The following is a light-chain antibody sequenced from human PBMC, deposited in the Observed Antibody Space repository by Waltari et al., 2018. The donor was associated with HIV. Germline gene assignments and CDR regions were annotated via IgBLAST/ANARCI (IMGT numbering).Light chain of an antibody. CDR2: GTT. CDR1: QSVIGNY. CDR3: QQYAGSPPT. Sequence: EIVLAQSPGSLSLSPGEGATLSCRASQSVIGNYLAWYQQKAGQAPRLLIYGTTRRAPGIPDRFSGSGSGTDFTLIVSRLEPEDFAVYYCQQYAGSPPTFGLGTNVEIK. J-gene: IGKJ1*01. V-gene: IGKV3-20*01.